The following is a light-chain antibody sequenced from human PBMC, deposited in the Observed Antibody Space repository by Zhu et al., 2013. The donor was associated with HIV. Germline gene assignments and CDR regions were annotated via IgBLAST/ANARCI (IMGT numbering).Light chain of an antibody. V-gene: IGKV1D-16*01. Sequence: DIQMTQSPLSVSASVGDRVTITCRASQAVNDWLAWYQQKPGQPPRLLISEAFRLHSGVPSRFSGGASGADYILTINSLQPEDFATYYCQQYNSYWTFGQGTKVEIK. CDR2: EAF. CDR1: QAVNDW. CDR3: QQYNSYWT. J-gene: IGKJ1*01.